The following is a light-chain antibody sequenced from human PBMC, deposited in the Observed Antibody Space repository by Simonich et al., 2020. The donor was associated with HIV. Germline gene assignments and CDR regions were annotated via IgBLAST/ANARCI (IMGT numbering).Light chain of an antibody. CDR2: GAS. CDR1: QSVSRSY. V-gene: IGKV3D-15*01. Sequence: EIVLTQSPGTLSLSPGERATLACRASQSVSRSYLAWYQQKPGQAPRLLIYGASTRATGIPARFSGSGSGTEFTLTISSLQSEDFAVYYCQQYSNWPLTFGGGTKVEIK. J-gene: IGKJ4*01. CDR3: QQYSNWPLT.